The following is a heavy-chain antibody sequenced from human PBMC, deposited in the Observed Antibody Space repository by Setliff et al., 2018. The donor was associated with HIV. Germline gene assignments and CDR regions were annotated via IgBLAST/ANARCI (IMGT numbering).Heavy chain of an antibody. J-gene: IGHJ3*02. CDR1: GYAFSESG. Sequence: ASVKVSCKASGYAFSESGIHWMRQAPGQRLEWMGWINAGNGDTKYSQKFQGRVTITSDTSASTAYMELSSLRSEDTAVYYCARVLHCGGDCYTDAFDIWGQGTMVTVSS. CDR3: ARVLHCGGDCYTDAFDI. D-gene: IGHD2-21*01. V-gene: IGHV1-3*01. CDR2: INAGNGDT.